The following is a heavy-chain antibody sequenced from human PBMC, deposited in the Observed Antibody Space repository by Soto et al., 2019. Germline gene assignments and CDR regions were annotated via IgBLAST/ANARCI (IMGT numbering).Heavy chain of an antibody. CDR2: IIPILGIA. V-gene: IGHV1-69*02. D-gene: IGHD3-10*01. Sequence: QVQLVQSGAEVKKPESSVKVSCKASGGTFSSYTISWVRQAPGQGLESMGRIIPILGIANYAQKFQGRVTITADKSTSTAYMELSSLRSEDTAVYYCARAYGSGSYPDYWGQGTLVTVSS. CDR3: ARAYGSGSYPDY. J-gene: IGHJ4*02. CDR1: GGTFSSYT.